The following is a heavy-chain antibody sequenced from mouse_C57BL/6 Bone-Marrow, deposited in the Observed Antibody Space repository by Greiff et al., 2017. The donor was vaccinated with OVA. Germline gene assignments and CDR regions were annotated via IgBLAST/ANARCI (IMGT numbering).Heavy chain of an antibody. V-gene: IGHV7-3*01. CDR3: ARYGRLLDY. CDR2: IRNKANGYTT. J-gene: IGHJ2*01. Sequence: EVQRVESGGGLVQPGGSLSLSCAASGFTFTDYYMSWVRQPPGKALEWLGFIRNKANGYTTEYSASVKGRFTISRDNSQSILYLQMNALRAEDSATYYCARYGRLLDYWGQGTTLTVSS. CDR1: GFTFTDYY.